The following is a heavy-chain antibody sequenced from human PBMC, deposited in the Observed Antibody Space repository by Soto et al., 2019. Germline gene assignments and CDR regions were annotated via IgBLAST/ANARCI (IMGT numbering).Heavy chain of an antibody. CDR1: GASVSTGAYY. V-gene: IGHV4-31*03. CDR2: IYESGYT. D-gene: IGHD5-18*01. CDR3: VRALRPTAMVYHWFDP. J-gene: IGHJ5*02. Sequence: SETLSLTCTVSGASVSTGAYYWGWVRQRPGKGLEWVGYIYESGYTYYNTSLKSRLTISLDRSNNQFSLGLTSVTAADTAVYYCVRALRPTAMVYHWFDPWGQGTLVTV.